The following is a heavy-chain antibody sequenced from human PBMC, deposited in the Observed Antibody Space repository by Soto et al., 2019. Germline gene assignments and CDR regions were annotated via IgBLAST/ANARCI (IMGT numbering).Heavy chain of an antibody. V-gene: IGHV1-69*06. CDR1: GGTFSSYA. Sequence: SVKVSCKASGGTFSSYAISWVRQAPGQGLEWMGGIIPIFGTANYAQKFQGRVTITADKSTSTAYMELSSLRSEDTAVCYCAYHSGSNSWFDPWGQGTLVTVSS. D-gene: IGHD1-26*01. CDR3: AYHSGSNSWFDP. CDR2: IIPIFGTA. J-gene: IGHJ5*02.